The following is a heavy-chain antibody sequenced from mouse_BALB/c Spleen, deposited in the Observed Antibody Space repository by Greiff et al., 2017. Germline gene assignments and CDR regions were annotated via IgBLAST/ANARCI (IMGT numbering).Heavy chain of an antibody. CDR3: ARWEVYGYVAMDY. D-gene: IGHD1-2*01. V-gene: IGHV1-9*01. CDR2: ILPGSGST. J-gene: IGHJ4*01. CDR1: GYTFSSYW. Sequence: QVQLQQSGAELMKPGASVKISCKATGYTFSSYWIEWVKQRPGHGLEWIGEILPGSGSTNYNEKFKGKATFTADTSSNTAYMQLSSLTSEDSAVYYCARWEVYGYVAMDYWGQGTSVTVSS.